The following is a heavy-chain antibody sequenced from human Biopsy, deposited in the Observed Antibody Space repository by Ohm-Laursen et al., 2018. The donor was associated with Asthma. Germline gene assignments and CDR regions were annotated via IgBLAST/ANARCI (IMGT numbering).Heavy chain of an antibody. CDR2: ISYDGSNK. J-gene: IGHJ6*02. V-gene: IGHV3-30*03. D-gene: IGHD4-17*01. Sequence: PLRLSCSASGFTFSSYGMHWVRQAPGKGLEWVAVISYDGSNKYYADSVKGRFTISRDNSKNTLYLQMNSLRAEDTAVYYCAREGGDYLSGYYYYYGMDVWGQGTTVTVSS. CDR1: GFTFSSYG. CDR3: AREGGDYLSGYYYYYGMDV.